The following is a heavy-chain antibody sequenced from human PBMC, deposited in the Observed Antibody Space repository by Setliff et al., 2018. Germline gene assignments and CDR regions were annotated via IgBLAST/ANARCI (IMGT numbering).Heavy chain of an antibody. CDR3: AKVIGGYPPKPSDY. CDR2: ISNDGRRT. CDR1: GFTFSAYA. Sequence: QPGGSLRLSCAASGFTFSAYALHWVRQAPVRGLEYVSAISNDGRRTYYTDSVKGRFTISRDNSKNTLYLQMGSLRPEDMAVYYCAKVIGGYPPKPSDYWGQGTLVTISS. J-gene: IGHJ4*02. V-gene: IGHV3-64*02. D-gene: IGHD3-16*02.